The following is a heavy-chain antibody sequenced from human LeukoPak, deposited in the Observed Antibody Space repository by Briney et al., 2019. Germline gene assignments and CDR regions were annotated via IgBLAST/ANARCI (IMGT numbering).Heavy chain of an antibody. J-gene: IGHJ4*02. D-gene: IGHD6-13*01. CDR3: ARGTIAASGTDY. Sequence: PGGSLRLSCAASGFTFSGYWMHWVRQAPGKGLEWVANIKQDGSEKHFADSVKGRFTISRDNAENSLYLQMSSLRAEDTAMYYCARGTIAASGTDYWGQGTLVTVSS. V-gene: IGHV3-7*01. CDR2: IKQDGSEK. CDR1: GFTFSGYW.